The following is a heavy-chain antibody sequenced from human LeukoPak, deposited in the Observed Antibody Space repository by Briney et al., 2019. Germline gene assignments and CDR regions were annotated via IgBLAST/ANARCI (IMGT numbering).Heavy chain of an antibody. V-gene: IGHV3-23*01. J-gene: IGHJ6*04. Sequence: GGSLRLSCAASGFIFSSYAMSWVRQAPGKGLEWVSDINGGGGNTYYADSVKGRFTISRDNSKNTLFLQMNSLRAEDTAVYYCAKGSYSSGNYYTPAMDVWGKGTTVTVSS. CDR3: AKGSYSSGNYYTPAMDV. CDR1: GFIFSSYA. CDR2: INGGGGNT. D-gene: IGHD3-10*01.